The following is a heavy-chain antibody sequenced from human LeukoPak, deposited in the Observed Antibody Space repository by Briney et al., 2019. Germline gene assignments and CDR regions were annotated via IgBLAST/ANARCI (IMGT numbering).Heavy chain of an antibody. Sequence: SETLSLTCTVSGGSISSYYWSWIRQPPGKGLEWIGYIYYRGSTNYNPSLKSRVTISVDTSKNQFSLKLSSVTAADTAVYYCARAPWGIAAAGPSYYYYYGMDVWGQGTTVTVSS. CDR1: GGSISSYY. D-gene: IGHD6-13*01. CDR3: ARAPWGIAAAGPSYYYYYGMDV. CDR2: IYYRGST. J-gene: IGHJ6*02. V-gene: IGHV4-59*01.